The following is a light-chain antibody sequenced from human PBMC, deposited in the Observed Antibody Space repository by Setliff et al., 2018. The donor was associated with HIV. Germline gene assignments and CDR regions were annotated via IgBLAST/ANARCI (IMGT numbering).Light chain of an antibody. J-gene: IGLJ1*01. CDR2: NVN. CDR1: SSDVGSYNH. Sequence: QSVLTQPASVSGSPGQSITISCNGTSSDVGSYNHVSWFQQHPGKAPKNLIWNVNNRPSGVSTRISGSKSGNTASLTISVLQAEDEADYYCSSSTRTSTLFGTGTKVTVL. CDR3: SSSTRTSTL. V-gene: IGLV2-14*03.